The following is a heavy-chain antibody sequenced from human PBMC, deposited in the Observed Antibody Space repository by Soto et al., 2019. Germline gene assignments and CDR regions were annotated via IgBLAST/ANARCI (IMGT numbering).Heavy chain of an antibody. D-gene: IGHD3-3*01. V-gene: IGHV4-59*12. Sequence: QVQLQESGPGLVKPSETLSLICTVSGGSITSYYWTWIRQPPGKGLEWIGYINYSGSTNYNPSLKIRNTISVDTSKNQFSLKLSPVTAADTAVYFFARVAYDFWSGWGGAGYYYYLDVWGKGTTVTVSS. CDR1: GGSITSYY. J-gene: IGHJ6*03. CDR2: INYSGST. CDR3: ARVAYDFWSGWGGAGYYYYLDV.